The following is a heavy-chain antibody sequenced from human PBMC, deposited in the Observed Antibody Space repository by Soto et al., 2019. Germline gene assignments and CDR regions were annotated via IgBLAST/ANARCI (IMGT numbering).Heavy chain of an antibody. J-gene: IGHJ6*02. D-gene: IGHD1-26*01. CDR2: ISSSGSTI. Sequence: PGGSLRLSCAASGFTFSSYEMNWVRQAPGKGLEWVPYISSSGSTIYYADSVKGRFTISRDNAKNSLYLQMNSLRAEDTAVYYCARDPPYSGSYPPNYYGMDVWGQGTTVTVSS. V-gene: IGHV3-48*03. CDR3: ARDPPYSGSYPPNYYGMDV. CDR1: GFTFSSYE.